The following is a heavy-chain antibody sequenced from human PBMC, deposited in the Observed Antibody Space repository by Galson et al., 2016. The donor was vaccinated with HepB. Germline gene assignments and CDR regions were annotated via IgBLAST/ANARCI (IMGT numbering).Heavy chain of an antibody. CDR2: TNDGGSV. D-gene: IGHD6-19*01. CDR3: ARSHYSSGGYSGWFDS. V-gene: IGHV4-34*01. J-gene: IGHJ5*01. CDR1: GGSFRSYV. Sequence: ETLSLTCTVNGGSFRSYVWSWIRQAPGKGLEWIGETNDGGSVNYNPSLRNRVTITIVTSRNHLYLKLSSVTAEDTAIYYCARSHYSSGGYSGWFDSWGQGTLVTVSS.